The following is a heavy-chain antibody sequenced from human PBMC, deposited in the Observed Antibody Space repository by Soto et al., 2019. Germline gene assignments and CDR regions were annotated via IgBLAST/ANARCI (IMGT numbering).Heavy chain of an antibody. CDR3: AKGGIWCSGGSCYPPGYYYGMDV. Sequence: GGSLRLSCAASGFTFSSYAMHWVRQAPGKGLEWVSAISGSGGSTYYADSVKGRFTISRDNSKNTLYLQMNSLRAEDTAVYYCAKGGIWCSGGSCYPPGYYYGMDVWGQGTTVTV. D-gene: IGHD2-15*01. CDR1: GFTFSSYA. J-gene: IGHJ6*02. CDR2: ISGSGGST. V-gene: IGHV3-23*01.